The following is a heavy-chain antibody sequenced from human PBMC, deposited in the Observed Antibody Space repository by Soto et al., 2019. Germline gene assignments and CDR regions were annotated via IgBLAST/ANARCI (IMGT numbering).Heavy chain of an antibody. D-gene: IGHD3-10*01. Sequence: SETLSLTCTVSGDSVSSSNYYWGWIRHPPGRGLEWIGSILHGGNTYYNPSLKSRVTISVDTSKNQFSLKLSSVAASDTAIYYCARHPAAAGGYYGYWVQGTLVTVSS. V-gene: IGHV4-39*01. CDR3: ARHPAAAGGYYGY. J-gene: IGHJ4*02. CDR2: ILHGGNT. CDR1: GDSVSSSNYY.